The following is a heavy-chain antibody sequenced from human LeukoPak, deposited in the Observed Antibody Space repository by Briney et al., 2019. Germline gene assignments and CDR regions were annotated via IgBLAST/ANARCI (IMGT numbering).Heavy chain of an antibody. D-gene: IGHD7-27*01. J-gene: IGHJ6*02. Sequence: SETLSLTCTVSGGSVSSSYWSWIRQPPGKGLEWIGHIYYSGTTSGNTNYNPSLKSRVTIPIDTAKNQFSLQVRSVTAADTAVYYCARGSGRYYYYGVDVWGQGTTVAVSS. CDR3: ARGSGRYYYYGVDV. CDR1: GGSVSSSY. V-gene: IGHV4-59*02. CDR2: IYYSGTT.